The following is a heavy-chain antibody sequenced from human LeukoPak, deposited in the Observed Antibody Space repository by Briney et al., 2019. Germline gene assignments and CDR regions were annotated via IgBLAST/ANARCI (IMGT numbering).Heavy chain of an antibody. Sequence: ASVKVSCKASVGTFSSYAISWVRQAPGQGLEWMGGIIPIFGTANYAQKFQGRVTITADESTSTAYMELSSLRSEDTAVYYCAREVQVVPAATHYYYYYMDVWGKGTTVTVSS. D-gene: IGHD2-2*01. V-gene: IGHV1-69*13. CDR1: VGTFSSYA. CDR2: IIPIFGTA. J-gene: IGHJ6*03. CDR3: AREVQVVPAATHYYYYYMDV.